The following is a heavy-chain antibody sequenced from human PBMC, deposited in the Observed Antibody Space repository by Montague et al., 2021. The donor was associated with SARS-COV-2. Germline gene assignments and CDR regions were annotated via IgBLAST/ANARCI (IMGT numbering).Heavy chain of an antibody. CDR1: GFTFSSYG. Sequence: SLRLSCAASGFTFSSYGMHWVRQAPGKGLEWVAVIWYDGSNKYYADSVKGRFTVSRDNSKNTLYLQMNSLRAEDTAVYYCAKENLVYFDYWGQGTLVTVSS. CDR3: AKENLVYFDY. CDR2: IWYDGSNK. D-gene: IGHD1-26*01. J-gene: IGHJ4*02. V-gene: IGHV3-33*06.